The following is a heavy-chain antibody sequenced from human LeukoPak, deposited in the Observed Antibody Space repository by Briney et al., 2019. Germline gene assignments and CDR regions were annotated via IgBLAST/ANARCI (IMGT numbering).Heavy chain of an antibody. Sequence: GGSLRLSCAASGFTFSSYGMHWVRQAPGKGLQWVAAITYDGSTRYHADSVKGRFTISRDNSKDTLYLQMNSLKIEDTATYYCARVRRYSQYESSGYYADSWGQGTLVTVSS. CDR3: ARVRRYSQYESSGYYADS. CDR2: ITYDGSTR. J-gene: IGHJ5*01. D-gene: IGHD3-22*01. V-gene: IGHV3-30*03. CDR1: GFTFSSYG.